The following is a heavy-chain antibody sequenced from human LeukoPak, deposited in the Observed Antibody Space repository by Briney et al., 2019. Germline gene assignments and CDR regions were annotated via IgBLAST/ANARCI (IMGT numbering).Heavy chain of an antibody. D-gene: IGHD1-14*01. V-gene: IGHV3-30*03. Sequence: GRSLRLSCAAARFTFSEYGIHSNRHAPGKVQEWVPVISKDGSNRDYADSVKGRFIISRDNSKNTLYLQTNSLRAEDTAVYYCTRDRSGIYDAFDIWGQGTMVTVSS. CDR1: RFTFSEYG. J-gene: IGHJ3*02. CDR2: ISKDGSNR. CDR3: TRDRSGIYDAFDI.